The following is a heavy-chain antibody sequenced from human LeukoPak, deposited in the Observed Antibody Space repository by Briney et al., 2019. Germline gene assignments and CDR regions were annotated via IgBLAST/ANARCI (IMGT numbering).Heavy chain of an antibody. CDR1: GYTFTGYY. CDR2: INPNSGGT. J-gene: IGHJ4*02. Sequence: GASVKVSCKASGYTFTGYYMHWVRQAPGQGLEWMGWINPNSGGTNYAQKFQGRVTMTRDTSISTAYMELSRLRSDDTAVYYCARDLAGYSGYDYRLRYWGQGTLVTVSS. V-gene: IGHV1-2*02. D-gene: IGHD5-12*01. CDR3: ARDLAGYSGYDYRLRY.